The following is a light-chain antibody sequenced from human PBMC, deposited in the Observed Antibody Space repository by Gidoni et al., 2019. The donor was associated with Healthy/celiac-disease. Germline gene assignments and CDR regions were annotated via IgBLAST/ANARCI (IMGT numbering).Light chain of an antibody. CDR3: QQYDNLPPFT. J-gene: IGKJ5*01. CDR1: QDISNY. V-gene: IGKV1-33*01. CDR2: DES. Sequence: DIQMTQSPSSLSASVGDRVTITCQASQDISNYLNWYQQKPGKAPKLLIYDESNLETGVPSRFSGSGSGTDFTFTISSLQPEDIATYYCQQYDNLPPFTFXXXTRLEIK.